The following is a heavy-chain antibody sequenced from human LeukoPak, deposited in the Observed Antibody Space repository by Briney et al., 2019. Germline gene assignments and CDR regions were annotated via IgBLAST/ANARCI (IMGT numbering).Heavy chain of an antibody. Sequence: GSLRLSCAASGFTFSDYWMHWVRQTPGKGLLWVARVNTDGSSTTYVDSVKGRFTISRDSGKNMLYLQMNSLRADDTAMYYCARIGYYYDRGGYYEGEGFDYWGQGTLVTVSS. V-gene: IGHV3-74*01. CDR3: ARIGYYYDRGGYYEGEGFDY. CDR1: GFTFSDYW. D-gene: IGHD3-22*01. CDR2: VNTDGSST. J-gene: IGHJ4*02.